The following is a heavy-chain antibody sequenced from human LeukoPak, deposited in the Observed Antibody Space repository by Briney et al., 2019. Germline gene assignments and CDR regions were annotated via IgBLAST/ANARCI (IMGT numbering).Heavy chain of an antibody. CDR3: AKPGDDLHADGAFDL. V-gene: IGHV3-30*02. CDR2: IQYDGTKK. J-gene: IGHJ3*01. Sequence: GGSLRLSCAASGFTFSYYGMHWVRQAPGKGLEWVAFIQYDGTKKYYADSLKGRFTISRDNSKNTLYLQMTSLRAEDTAVYYCAKPGDDLHADGAFDLWGQGTMVTVSS. D-gene: IGHD3-16*01. CDR1: GFTFSYYG.